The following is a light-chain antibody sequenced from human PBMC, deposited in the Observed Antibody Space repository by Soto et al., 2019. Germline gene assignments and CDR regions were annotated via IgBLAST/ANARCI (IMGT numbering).Light chain of an antibody. CDR1: SSDVGGYNY. J-gene: IGLJ1*01. CDR3: SSYAGSSNV. CDR2: EVN. Sequence: QSVLTQPPSASGSPGQSVAISCTGTSSDVGGYNYVSWYQQYPGKVPKLMIYEVNKRPSGVPDRFSGSKSGNTASLTVSGLQAEDEADYYCSSYAGSSNVFGTGTKVTVL. V-gene: IGLV2-8*01.